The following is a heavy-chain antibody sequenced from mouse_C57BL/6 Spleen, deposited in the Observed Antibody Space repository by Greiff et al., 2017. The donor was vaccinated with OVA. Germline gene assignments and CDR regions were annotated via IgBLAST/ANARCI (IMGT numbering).Heavy chain of an antibody. CDR3: ARYGSSPYWYFDV. D-gene: IGHD1-1*01. Sequence: EVKLEESGPELVKPGDSVKISCKASGYSFTGYFMNWVMQSHGKSLEWIGRINPYNGDTFYNQKFKGKATLTVDKSSSTAHMELRSLTSEDSAVYYCARYGSSPYWYFDVWGTGTTVTVSS. J-gene: IGHJ1*03. CDR1: GYSFTGYF. CDR2: INPYNGDT. V-gene: IGHV1-20*01.